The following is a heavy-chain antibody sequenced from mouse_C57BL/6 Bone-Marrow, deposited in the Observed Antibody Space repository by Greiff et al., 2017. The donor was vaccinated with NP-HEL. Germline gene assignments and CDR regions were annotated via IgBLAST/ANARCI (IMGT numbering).Heavy chain of an antibody. CDR1: GYTFTSYW. Sequence: VQLQQPGAELVKPGASVTLSCKASGYTFTSYWMHWVKQRPGQGLEWIGMIHPNSGSTNYNEKFKSKATLTVDKSSSTAYMQLSSLTSEDSAVYYCARLWPLYAMDYWGQGTSVTVSS. J-gene: IGHJ4*01. V-gene: IGHV1-64*01. CDR3: ARLWPLYAMDY. CDR2: IHPNSGST. D-gene: IGHD1-1*02.